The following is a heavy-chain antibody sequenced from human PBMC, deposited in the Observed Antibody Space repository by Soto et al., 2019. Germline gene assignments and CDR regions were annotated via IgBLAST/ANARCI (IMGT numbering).Heavy chain of an antibody. D-gene: IGHD5-18*01. Sequence: QLQLQESGPGLVKPSETLSLTCTVSGGSISSSSYYWGWIRQPPGKGLEWIGSIYYSVSTYYNPSLKSRVTISVDTSKNQFSLKLSSVTAADTAVYYCARRGSYGWWDYYFDYWGQGTLVTVSS. J-gene: IGHJ4*02. CDR3: ARRGSYGWWDYYFDY. V-gene: IGHV4-39*01. CDR2: IYYSVST. CDR1: GGSISSSSYY.